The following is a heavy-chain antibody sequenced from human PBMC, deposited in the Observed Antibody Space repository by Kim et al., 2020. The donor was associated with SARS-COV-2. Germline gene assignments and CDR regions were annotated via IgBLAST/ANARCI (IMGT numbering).Heavy chain of an antibody. Sequence: GGSLRLSCAASGFTFSSYGMHWVRQAPGKGLEWVAVISYDGSNKYYADSVKGRFTISRDNSKNTLYLQMNILRAEDTAVYYCARDPIRIAVAGTPFDYWG. V-gene: IGHV3-33*05. CDR3: ARDPIRIAVAGTPFDY. CDR2: ISYDGSNK. D-gene: IGHD6-19*01. J-gene: IGHJ4*01. CDR1: GFTFSSYG.